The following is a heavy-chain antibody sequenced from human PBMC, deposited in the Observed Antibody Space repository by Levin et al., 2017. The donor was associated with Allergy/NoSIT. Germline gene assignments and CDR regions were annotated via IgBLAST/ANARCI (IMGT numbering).Heavy chain of an antibody. CDR3: AKDHWGS. Sequence: GGSLRPSCAASGFILSDHDLSWVRQAPGKGLDWISYISGGRDSTYYADSVKGRFTISRDNSKNTLYLQMNSLRAEDTARYYCAKDHWGSWGQGTLVTVSS. D-gene: IGHD3-16*01. V-gene: IGHV3-23*01. J-gene: IGHJ4*01. CDR2: ISGGRDST. CDR1: GFILSDHD.